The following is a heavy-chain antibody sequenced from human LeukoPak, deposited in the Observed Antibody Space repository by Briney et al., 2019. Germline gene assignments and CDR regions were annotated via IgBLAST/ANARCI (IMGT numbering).Heavy chain of an antibody. Sequence: GRSLRLSCAASGFTLSSYGMHRVRQAPGEGLEWVALIGYDGSNKYNADSVKGRFTISRDNSKNTLYLQMDSLRAEDTAVYYCARDYGGNPDYWGQGTLVTVSS. CDR3: ARDYGGNPDY. J-gene: IGHJ4*02. CDR2: IGYDGSNK. CDR1: GFTLSSYG. V-gene: IGHV3-33*01. D-gene: IGHD4-23*01.